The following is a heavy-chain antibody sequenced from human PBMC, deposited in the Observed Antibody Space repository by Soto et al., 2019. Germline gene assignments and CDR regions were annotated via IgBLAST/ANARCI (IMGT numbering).Heavy chain of an antibody. CDR3: ERQGTYYDFWSGYSH. J-gene: IGHJ4*02. D-gene: IGHD3-3*01. Sequence: AGSLRLSCAASGFTFSSYAMHWVRQAPGKGLEYVSAISSNGGSTYYANSVKGRFTISRDNSKNTLYLQMGSLRAEDMAVYYCERQGTYYDFWSGYSHWGQGTLVTVSS. CDR2: ISSNGGST. V-gene: IGHV3-64*01. CDR1: GFTFSSYA.